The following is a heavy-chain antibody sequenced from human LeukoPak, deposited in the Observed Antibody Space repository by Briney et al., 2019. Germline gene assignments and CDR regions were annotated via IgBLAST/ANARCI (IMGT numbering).Heavy chain of an antibody. J-gene: IGHJ4*02. V-gene: IGHV4-34*01. Sequence: SETLSLTCAVYGGSFSGYYWSWIRQPPGKGLEWIGEINHSGSTNYNPSPKSRVTISVDKSKNQFSLKLSSVTAADTAVYYCARVSYYDSSGNRGAFDYWGQGTLVTVSS. CDR1: GGSFSGYY. D-gene: IGHD3-22*01. CDR2: INHSGST. CDR3: ARVSYYDSSGNRGAFDY.